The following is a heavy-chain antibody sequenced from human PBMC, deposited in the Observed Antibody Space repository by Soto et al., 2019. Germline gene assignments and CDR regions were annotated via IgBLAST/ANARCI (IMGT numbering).Heavy chain of an antibody. CDR2: IRSKVYGGTI. J-gene: IGHJ2*01. V-gene: IGHV3-49*03. D-gene: IGHD4-17*01. Sequence: EVQLVESGGGLVQPGRSLRLSCTASGLTFGDYAMSWFRQAPGKGLEGVGLIRSKVYGGTIEYAAFVKGRFTISRDDSKNISYQQMTSSKTDYTAEYYCTRDNTAVTLGTWYVDLLGRGTLVTVSS. CDR1: GLTFGDYA. CDR3: TRDNTAVTLGTWYVDL.